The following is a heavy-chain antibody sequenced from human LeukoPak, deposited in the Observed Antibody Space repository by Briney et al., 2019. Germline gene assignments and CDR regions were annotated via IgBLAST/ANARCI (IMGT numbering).Heavy chain of an antibody. D-gene: IGHD6-19*01. Sequence: PGGSLRLSCAASGFTFSSYWMSWVRQAPGKGLEWVANIKQDGSEKYYVDSVKGRFTISRNNAKNSLYLQMSSLRAEDTAVYYCAQDLYSSGWQYWGQGALVTVSS. CDR1: GFTFSSYW. CDR2: IKQDGSEK. J-gene: IGHJ4*02. CDR3: AQDLYSSGWQY. V-gene: IGHV3-7*01.